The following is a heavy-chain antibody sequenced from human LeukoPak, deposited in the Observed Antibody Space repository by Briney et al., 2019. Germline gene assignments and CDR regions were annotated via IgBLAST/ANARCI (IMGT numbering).Heavy chain of an antibody. Sequence: SETLSLTCTVSGGSICNYYWSWLPQPAGKGLEWLGRIHASGSINYSPSLKTRVTNSVDNSKNQFSLKLSSVTAADTARYYCARDGIVSYFGVDYWGQGTLVTVSS. V-gene: IGHV4-4*07. J-gene: IGHJ4*02. CDR3: ARDGIVSYFGVDY. CDR2: IHASGSI. CDR1: GGSICNYY. D-gene: IGHD1-26*01.